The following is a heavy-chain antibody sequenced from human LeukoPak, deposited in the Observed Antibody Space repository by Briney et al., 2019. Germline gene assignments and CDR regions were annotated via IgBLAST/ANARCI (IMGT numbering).Heavy chain of an antibody. CDR1: GFTFSSYW. V-gene: IGHV3-7*01. D-gene: IGHD1-1*01. J-gene: IGHJ4*02. CDR2: IKLDGGEK. Sequence: PGGSLRLSCAASGFTFSSYWMSWVRQAPGKGLEGGADIKLDGGEKYYVDSVKGRFTISRDNAKNSLYLQMNSLRAEDTAVYYCARGKVGFDYWGQGTLVTVSS. CDR3: ARGKVGFDY.